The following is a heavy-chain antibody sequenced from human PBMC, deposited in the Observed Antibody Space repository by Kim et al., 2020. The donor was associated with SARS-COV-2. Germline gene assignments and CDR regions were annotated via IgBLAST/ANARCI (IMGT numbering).Heavy chain of an antibody. CDR1: GGSFSGYY. J-gene: IGHJ6*02. V-gene: IGHV4-34*01. CDR3: ARGSGSGTPPGMDV. D-gene: IGHD3-10*01. CDR2: INHSGST. Sequence: SETLSLTCAVYGGSFSGYYWSWIRQPPGKGLERIGEINHSGSTNYNPSLKSRVTISVDTSKNQFSLKLSSVTAADTAVYYCARGSGSGTPPGMDVWGQGTTVTVSS.